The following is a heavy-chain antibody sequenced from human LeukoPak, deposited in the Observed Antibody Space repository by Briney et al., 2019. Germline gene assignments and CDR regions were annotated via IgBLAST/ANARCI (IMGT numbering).Heavy chain of an antibody. CDR1: GFTFDNYA. Sequence: GRSLRLSCAASGFTFDNYAMHWVRQAPGKGLVWVSRINSDGSSTSYADSVKGRFTISRDNAKNTLYLQMNSLRAEDTAVYYCASGYGSGSYTLYWGQGTLVTVSS. J-gene: IGHJ4*02. D-gene: IGHD3-10*01. CDR3: ASGYGSGSYTLY. V-gene: IGHV3-74*01. CDR2: INSDGSST.